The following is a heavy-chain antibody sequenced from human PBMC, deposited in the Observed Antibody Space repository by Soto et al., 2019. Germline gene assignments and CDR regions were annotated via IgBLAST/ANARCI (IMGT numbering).Heavy chain of an antibody. CDR3: ARWSLEWFHIDY. D-gene: IGHD3-3*01. V-gene: IGHV1-46*01. Sequence: GASVKVSCKASGYTFTSYYMPWVRQAPGQGLEWMGIINPSGGSTSYAQKFQGRVTMTRDTSTSTVYMELSSLRSEDTAVYYGARWSLEWFHIDYCGQGTLVTVSS. CDR1: GYTFTSYY. CDR2: INPSGGST. J-gene: IGHJ4*02.